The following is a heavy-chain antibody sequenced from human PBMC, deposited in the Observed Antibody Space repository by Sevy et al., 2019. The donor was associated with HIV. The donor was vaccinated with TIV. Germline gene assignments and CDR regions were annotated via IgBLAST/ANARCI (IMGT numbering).Heavy chain of an antibody. V-gene: IGHV4-34*01. CDR2: INHSGST. CDR1: GGSFSGYY. D-gene: IGHD5-18*01. J-gene: IGHJ6*02. CDR3: ATLEVRGYSYGYPYYYYYGMDV. Sequence: SETLSLTCAVYGGSFSGYYWSWIRQPPGKGLEWIGEINHSGSTNYNPSLKSRVTISVDTSKNQFSLKLNSVTAADTAVDYCATLEVRGYSYGYPYYYYYGMDVWGQGTTVTVSS.